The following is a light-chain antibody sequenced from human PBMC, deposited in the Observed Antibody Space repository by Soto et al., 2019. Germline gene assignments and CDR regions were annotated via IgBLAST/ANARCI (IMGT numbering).Light chain of an antibody. CDR3: VSYTTSASYV. J-gene: IGLJ1*01. Sequence: QSVLTQPASVSGSPGQSITISCTGTSSDVGNYIFVSWYRQHPGKAPKLMIYDINNRPSGVSNRFSGSKSGNTPSLTISGLQAEDEADYYCVSYTTSASYVFGTGTNVTVL. CDR1: SSDVGNYIF. CDR2: DIN. V-gene: IGLV2-14*01.